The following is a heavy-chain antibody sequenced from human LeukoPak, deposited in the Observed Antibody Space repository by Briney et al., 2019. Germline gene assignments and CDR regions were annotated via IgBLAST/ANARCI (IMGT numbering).Heavy chain of an antibody. CDR3: ARDMGVVVTAVYFHY. Sequence: GGSLRLSCAASGFTFRSYAMHWVRQAPGKGLEWVAVISYDGSNKYYPDSVNGRFTISRDNSKNTPYLQMNSLRADDTAVYYFARDMGVVVTAVYFHYWGQGTLVTVSS. CDR2: ISYDGSNK. D-gene: IGHD2-21*02. V-gene: IGHV3-30-3*01. J-gene: IGHJ4*02. CDR1: GFTFRSYA.